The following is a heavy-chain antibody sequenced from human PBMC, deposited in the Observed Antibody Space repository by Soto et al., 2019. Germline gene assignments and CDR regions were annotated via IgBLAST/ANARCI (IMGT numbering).Heavy chain of an antibody. V-gene: IGHV3-23*01. CDR3: AKLKVPYYYYYGMDV. CDR2: ISGSGGST. J-gene: IGHJ6*02. CDR1: GFTFSSYA. Sequence: PVGSLRLSCAASGFTFSSYAMSWVRQAPGKGLEWVSAISGSGGSTYYADSVKGRFTISRDNSKNTLYLQMNSLRAEDTAVYYCAKLKVPYYYYYGMDVWGQGTTVTVSS.